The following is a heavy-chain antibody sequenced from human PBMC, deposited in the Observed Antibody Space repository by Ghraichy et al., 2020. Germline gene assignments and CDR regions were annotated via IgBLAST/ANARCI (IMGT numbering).Heavy chain of an antibody. CDR2: ISGSGGYT. J-gene: IGHJ4*02. D-gene: IGHD3-22*01. Sequence: GGSLRLSCAASGFTFSNYAMSWVRQASGKGLEWVSAISGSGGYTYYADSVKGRFTISRDNSKNTLYLQMNSLRAEDTAVYYCARDYNNSGHYDIDYWGQGTLVTVSS. V-gene: IGHV3-23*01. CDR1: GFTFSNYA. CDR3: ARDYNNSGHYDIDY.